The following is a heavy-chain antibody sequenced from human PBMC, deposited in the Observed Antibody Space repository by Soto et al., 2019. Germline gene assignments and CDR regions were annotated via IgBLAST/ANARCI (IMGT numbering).Heavy chain of an antibody. D-gene: IGHD6-13*01. V-gene: IGHV3-66*01. J-gene: IGHJ5*02. CDR3: ARLPGIAAAGRA. CDR1: GFTVSSNY. Sequence: EVQLVESGGGLVQPGGSLRLSCAASGFTVSSNYMSWVRQAPGKGLEWVSVIYSGGSTYYADSVKGRFTISRDNSNNRLYLQMNSRRAEDTAVYYCARLPGIAAAGRAWGQGTLVTVSS. CDR2: IYSGGST.